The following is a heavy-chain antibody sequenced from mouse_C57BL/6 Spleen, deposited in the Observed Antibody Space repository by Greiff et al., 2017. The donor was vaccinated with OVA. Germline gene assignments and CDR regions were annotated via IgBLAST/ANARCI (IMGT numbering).Heavy chain of an antibody. CDR2: IYPRSGNT. J-gene: IGHJ4*01. CDR1: GYTFTSYG. Sequence: VKLVESGAELARPGASVKLSCKASGYTFTSYGISWVKQRTGQGLEWIGEIYPRSGNTYYNEKFKGKATLTADKSSSTAYMELRSLTSEDSAVYFCAREDDYDDFAMDYWGQGTSVTVSS. V-gene: IGHV1-81*01. CDR3: AREDDYDDFAMDY. D-gene: IGHD2-4*01.